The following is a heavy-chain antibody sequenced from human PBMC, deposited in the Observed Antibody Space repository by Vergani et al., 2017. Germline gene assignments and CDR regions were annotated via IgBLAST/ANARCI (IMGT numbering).Heavy chain of an antibody. CDR3: ARVTIVGATTGWFDP. Sequence: EVQLVESGGGLVKRGGSLRLSCAASGFTFDDYGMSWVRQAPGKGLEWVSGINWNGGSTGYADSVKGRFTISRDNAKNSLYLQMNSLRAEDTALYYCARVTIVGATTGWFDPWGQGTLVTVSS. D-gene: IGHD1-26*01. CDR1: GFTFDDYG. J-gene: IGHJ5*02. V-gene: IGHV3-20*04. CDR2: INWNGGST.